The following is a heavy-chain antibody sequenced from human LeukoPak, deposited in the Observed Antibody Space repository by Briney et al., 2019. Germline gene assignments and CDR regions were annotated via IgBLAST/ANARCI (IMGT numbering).Heavy chain of an antibody. CDR2: IYSGGST. CDR1: GFTVSSNY. J-gene: IGHJ5*02. CDR3: ARDLSGSSSSGFDP. Sequence: QSGGSLRLSCAASGFTVSSNYMSWVRQAPGKGLEWVSVIYSGGSTYYADSVKGRFTISRDNAKNSLYLQMNSLRAEDTAVYYRARDLSGSSSSGFDPWGQGTLVTVSS. D-gene: IGHD6-6*01. V-gene: IGHV3-66*01.